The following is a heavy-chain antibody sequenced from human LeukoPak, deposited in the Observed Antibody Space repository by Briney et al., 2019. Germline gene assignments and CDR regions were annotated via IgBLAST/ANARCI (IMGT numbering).Heavy chain of an antibody. CDR3: ASISSTVTEVDP. CDR2: IYHSGST. D-gene: IGHD4-11*01. CDR1: GYSISSGYY. V-gene: IGHV4-38-2*01. Sequence: SETLSLTCAVSGYSISSGYYWGWIRQPPGKGLEWIGSIYHSGSTYYNPSLKCRVTISVDTSKNQFSLKLSSVTAADTAVYYCASISSTVTEVDPWGQGTLVTVSS. J-gene: IGHJ5*02.